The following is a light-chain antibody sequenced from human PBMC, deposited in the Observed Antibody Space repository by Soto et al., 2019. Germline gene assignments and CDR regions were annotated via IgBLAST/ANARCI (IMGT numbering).Light chain of an antibody. J-gene: IGKJ2*01. V-gene: IGKV3-20*01. CDR2: GAS. CDR3: QQYNQWPPYT. Sequence: EIVLTQSPGTLSLSPGERATLSCRASQSVSSSYLAWYQQKPGQAPRLLIYGASSRATGIPDRFSGSGSGTDFTLTISRLEPEDVAVYYCQQYNQWPPYTFGQGTKVDIK. CDR1: QSVSSSY.